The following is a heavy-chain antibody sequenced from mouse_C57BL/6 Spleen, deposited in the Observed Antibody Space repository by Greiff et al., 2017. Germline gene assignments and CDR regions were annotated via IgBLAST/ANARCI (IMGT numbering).Heavy chain of an antibody. D-gene: IGHD1-1*01. V-gene: IGHV3-6*01. J-gene: IGHJ2*01. CDR1: GYSITSGYY. CDR3: AINYGSSYLDY. CDR2: ISYDGSN. Sequence: EVQLVESGPGLVKPSQSLSLTCSVTGYSITSGYYWNWIRQFPGNKLEWMGYISYDGSNNYNPSLKDRISITRDTSKNQFFLKLNSVTTEDTATYYCAINYGSSYLDYWGQGTTLTVSS.